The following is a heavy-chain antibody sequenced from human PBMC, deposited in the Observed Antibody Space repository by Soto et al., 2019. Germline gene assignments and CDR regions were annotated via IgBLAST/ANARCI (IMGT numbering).Heavy chain of an antibody. CDR2: IWYDGSNK. CDR1: GFTFSSYG. D-gene: IGHD6-13*01. V-gene: IGHV3-33*01. J-gene: IGHJ6*02. CDR3: ASSPWYSSSWYYYYGMDV. Sequence: GGSLRLSCAASGFTFSSYGMHWVRQAPGKGLEWVAVIWYDGSNKYYADSVKGRFTISRDNSKNTLYLQMNSLRAEDTAVYYCASSPWYSSSWYYYYGMDVWGQGTTVTVSS.